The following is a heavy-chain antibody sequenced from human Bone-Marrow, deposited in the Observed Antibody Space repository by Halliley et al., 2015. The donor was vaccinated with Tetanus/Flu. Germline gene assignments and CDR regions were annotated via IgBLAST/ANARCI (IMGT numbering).Heavy chain of an antibody. CDR2: VHPSGNT. J-gene: IGHJ5*02. CDR3: ARVTTGTHFDA. V-gene: IGHV4-31*03. Sequence: TLSLTCTVSGDSISDGGLYWAWIRQHPGKGLEWIGYVHPSGNTYYNPSLKSRLSMSLDTSQNQFSLKVHSVTPADTAMYYCARVTTGTHFDAWGQGLPVAVSS. D-gene: IGHD1-1*01. CDR1: GDSISDGGLY.